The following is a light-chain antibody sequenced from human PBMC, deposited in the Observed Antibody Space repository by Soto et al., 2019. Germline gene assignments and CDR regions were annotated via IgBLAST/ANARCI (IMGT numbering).Light chain of an antibody. CDR1: QSVSKNF. V-gene: IGKV3-20*01. CDR3: QQYGSSPRT. CDR2: GAS. Sequence: EIVLTQSPGTLSLSPGERATLSCRASQSVSKNFLAWYQQKPGQAPRLLISGASNRATGIPDRFSGSGSGADFSLTIDRLEPEDLAVYFCQQYGSSPRTFGGGTKVAIK. J-gene: IGKJ4*01.